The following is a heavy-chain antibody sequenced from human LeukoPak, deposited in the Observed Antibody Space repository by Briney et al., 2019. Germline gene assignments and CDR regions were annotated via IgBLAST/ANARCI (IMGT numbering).Heavy chain of an antibody. CDR3: ARVCHCTNGVCPPYFAY. Sequence: SETLSLTCTVSGGSISSYYCSWIRHPPGKGLEWIGYIYYSGSTSYNPSLTSRVTISVYTSKNQFSLKLSSVTAADTAVYYCARVCHCTNGVCPPYFAYWGQGTLVTVSS. J-gene: IGHJ4*02. V-gene: IGHV4-59*01. CDR2: IYYSGST. CDR1: GGSISSYY. D-gene: IGHD2-8*01.